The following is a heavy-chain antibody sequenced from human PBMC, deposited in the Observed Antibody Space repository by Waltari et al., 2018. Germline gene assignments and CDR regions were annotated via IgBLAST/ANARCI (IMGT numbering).Heavy chain of an antibody. J-gene: IGHJ4*02. Sequence: QVQLVESGGGVVQPGRSLRLSCAASGFTFSSYGMHWVRQAPGKGLEWVAFIRYDGTGEDYADSVKGRFTISRDNSKNTLYLQMNSLRAEDTAVYYCARDALPYYYGSFDYWGQGTLVTVSS. CDR1: GFTFSSYG. CDR3: ARDALPYYYGSFDY. V-gene: IGHV3-30*03. CDR2: IRYDGTGE. D-gene: IGHD3-10*01.